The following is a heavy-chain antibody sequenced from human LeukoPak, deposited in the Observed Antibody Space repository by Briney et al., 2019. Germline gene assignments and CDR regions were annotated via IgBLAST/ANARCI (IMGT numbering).Heavy chain of an antibody. CDR3: ARDLCSGGSCYWRFDY. J-gene: IGHJ4*02. CDR2: TYYRSKWNN. Sequence: SQTLSLTCAISGDTVSSNIAAWNWIRQSPSRRLEWLGRTYYRSKWNNDYAVSVKSRISINPDTSKNQFSLQLNSVTPEDTAVYYCARDLCSGGSCYWRFDYWGQGTLVTVPS. D-gene: IGHD2-15*01. CDR1: GDTVSSNIAA. V-gene: IGHV6-1*01.